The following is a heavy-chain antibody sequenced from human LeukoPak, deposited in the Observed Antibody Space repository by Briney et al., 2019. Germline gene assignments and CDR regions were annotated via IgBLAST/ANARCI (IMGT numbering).Heavy chain of an antibody. J-gene: IGHJ4*02. CDR1: GFSFSSYR. CDR3: ARDLSRERLFPVNDY. CDR2: ISSSSSTI. D-gene: IGHD1-26*01. V-gene: IGHV3-48*01. Sequence: GGSLRLSSAASGFSFSSYRMNWVRQAPGKGLEWVSYISSSSSTIYYADSVKGRFTISRDNAKNSLYLQMNSLRAEDTAVYYCARDLSRERLFPVNDYWGQGTLVTVSS.